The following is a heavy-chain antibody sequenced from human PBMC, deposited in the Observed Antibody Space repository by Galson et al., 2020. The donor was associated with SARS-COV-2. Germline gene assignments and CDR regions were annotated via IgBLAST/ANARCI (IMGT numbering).Heavy chain of an antibody. CDR2: IYYSGST. D-gene: IGHD4-17*01. CDR3: ARVIVSVGPDYGDYGVVAGSAFDI. J-gene: IGHJ3*02. V-gene: IGHV4-31*03. Sequence: SETLSLTCTVSGGSISSGGYYWSWIRQHPGKGLEWIGYIYYSGSTYYNPSLKSRVTISVDTSKNQFSLKLSSVTAADTAVYYCARVIVSVGPDYGDYGVVAGSAFDIWGQGTMVTVSS. CDR1: GGSISSGGYY.